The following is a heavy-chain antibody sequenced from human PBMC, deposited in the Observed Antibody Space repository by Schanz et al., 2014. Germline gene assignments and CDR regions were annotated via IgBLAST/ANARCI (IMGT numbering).Heavy chain of an antibody. CDR3: AREVGLYDRGWFDA. CDR2: IVPIAGIT. V-gene: IGHV1-69*08. Sequence: QVHLVQSGAEVKKPGSSVKVSCKASGGTFSSDTFSWVRQAPGQGLEWMGRIVPIAGITNYAQRIQGRVTITADESSDTAYMELSSLRSEDTAVYYCAREVGLYDRGWFDAWGQGTLVTVSS. D-gene: IGHD3-22*01. J-gene: IGHJ5*02. CDR1: GGTFSSDT.